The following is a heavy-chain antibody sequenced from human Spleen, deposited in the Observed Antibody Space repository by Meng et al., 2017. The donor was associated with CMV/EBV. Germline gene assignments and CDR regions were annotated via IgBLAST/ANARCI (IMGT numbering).Heavy chain of an antibody. CDR3: AKDRGIAATGTRGSFDY. D-gene: IGHD6-13*01. J-gene: IGHJ4*02. Sequence: GESLKISCAASGFTFSNYAMHWVRQAPGKGLEWVADISFDGGSKYYADSVKGRFTISRDNSKNTLYLQMNSLRAEDTAVYYCAKDRGIAATGTRGSFDYWGQGTLVTVSS. CDR1: GFTFSNYA. V-gene: IGHV3-30*04. CDR2: ISFDGGSK.